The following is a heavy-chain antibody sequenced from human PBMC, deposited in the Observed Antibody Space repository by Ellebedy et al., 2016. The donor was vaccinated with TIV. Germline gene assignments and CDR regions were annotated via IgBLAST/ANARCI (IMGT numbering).Heavy chain of an antibody. D-gene: IGHD6-19*01. V-gene: IGHV4-59*08. CDR1: GGSMTSHY. Sequence: MPSETLSLTCTVSGGSMTSHYWGWIRQPPGKGLEWIGYIYYSGSASYNPSLKSRVSISADTSKNQFSLKVTSMIAADTAVYYCARRGSGWTYWYFDLWGRGTLVTVSS. CDR2: IYYSGSA. J-gene: IGHJ2*01. CDR3: ARRGSGWTYWYFDL.